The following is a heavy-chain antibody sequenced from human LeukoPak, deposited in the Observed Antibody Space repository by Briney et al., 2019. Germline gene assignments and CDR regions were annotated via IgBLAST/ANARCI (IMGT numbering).Heavy chain of an antibody. V-gene: IGHV3-48*03. D-gene: IGHD6-19*01. CDR1: GFTFSSYE. Sequence: GGSLRLSCAASGFTFSSYEMNWVRQAPGKGLEWVSYISSSGSTICYADSVKGRFTISRDNAKNSLYLQMNSLRAEDTAVYYCAPSGVAGTFDYWGRGTLVTVSS. J-gene: IGHJ4*02. CDR2: ISSSGSTI. CDR3: APSGVAGTFDY.